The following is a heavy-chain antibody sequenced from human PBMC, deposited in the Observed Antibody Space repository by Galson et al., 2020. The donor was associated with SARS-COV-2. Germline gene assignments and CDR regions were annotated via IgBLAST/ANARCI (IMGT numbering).Heavy chain of an antibody. V-gene: IGHV3-23*01. CDR1: GFTFSSYD. J-gene: IGHJ4*02. Sequence: GESLRLSCAASGFTFSSYDMTWVRQAPGKGLEWVSFISHSGSTTYYADSVKGRFTISRDNSKNTLYLQMNSLRDGDTAVYYCAKGQQFFDYWGQGTLVTVSS. D-gene: IGHD6-13*01. CDR2: ISHSGSTT. CDR3: AKGQQFFDY.